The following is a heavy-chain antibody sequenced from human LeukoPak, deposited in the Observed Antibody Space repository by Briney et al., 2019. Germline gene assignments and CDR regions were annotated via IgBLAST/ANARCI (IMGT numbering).Heavy chain of an antibody. CDR1: GFIFNNYV. V-gene: IGHV3-23*01. D-gene: IGHD2-2*01. Sequence: QTGRSLRLSCAASGFIFNNYVMNWVRQAPGKGLEWVSVISGGGGSTYYADSVKGRFTISRDNSKNTLFLQMNSLRAEDTAVYYCAKGGYCSSTSCYVGWFDPWGQGTLVTVSS. CDR2: ISGGGGST. J-gene: IGHJ5*02. CDR3: AKGGYCSSTSCYVGWFDP.